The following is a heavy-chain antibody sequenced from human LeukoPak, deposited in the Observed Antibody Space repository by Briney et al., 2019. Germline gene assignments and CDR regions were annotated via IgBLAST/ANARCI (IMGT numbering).Heavy chain of an antibody. D-gene: IGHD3-10*01. J-gene: IGHJ5*02. CDR3: ARGITMVRGVNFCFDP. Sequence: TSETLSLTCTVSGGSISSSSYYWGWIRQPPGKGLEWIGSIYYSGSTYYNPSLKSRVTISVDTSKNQFSLKLSSVTAADTAVYYCARGITMVRGVNFCFDPWGQGTLVTVSS. CDR2: IYYSGST. V-gene: IGHV4-39*07. CDR1: GGSISSSSYY.